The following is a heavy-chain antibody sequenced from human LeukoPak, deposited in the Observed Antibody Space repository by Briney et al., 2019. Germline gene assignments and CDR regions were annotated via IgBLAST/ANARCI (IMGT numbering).Heavy chain of an antibody. V-gene: IGHV1-18*01. CDR1: GYTFTSYG. J-gene: IGHJ4*02. CDR2: ISAYNGNT. Sequence: ASVKVSCKASGYTFTSYGISWVRQAPGQGLEWMGWISAYNGNTNYAQTLQGRVTMTTDTSTSTAYMELRSLRSDDTAVYYCARDNYDILTGYYTGRDYWGQGTLVTVSS. CDR3: ARDNYDILTGYYTGRDY. D-gene: IGHD3-9*01.